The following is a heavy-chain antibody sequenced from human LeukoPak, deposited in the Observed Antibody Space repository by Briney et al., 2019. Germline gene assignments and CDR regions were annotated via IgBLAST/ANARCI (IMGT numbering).Heavy chain of an antibody. CDR2: IYYSGNT. CDR3: ARLRRDTPYYDILTGRPNWFDP. Sequence: PSETLSLTCTVSGGSITSSNNYWGWIRQTPGKGLEWIGTIYYSGNTYYNPSLKSRVTISVDTSKNQFSLKLSSVTAADTAVYYCARLRRDTPYYDILTGRPNWFDPWGQGTLVTVSS. V-gene: IGHV4-39*07. J-gene: IGHJ5*02. CDR1: GGSITSSNNY. D-gene: IGHD3-9*01.